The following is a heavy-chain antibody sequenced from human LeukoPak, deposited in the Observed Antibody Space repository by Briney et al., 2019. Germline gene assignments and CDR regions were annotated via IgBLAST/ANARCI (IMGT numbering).Heavy chain of an antibody. CDR3: ARILGGIAARPDYFDY. V-gene: IGHV4-38-2*01. D-gene: IGHD6-6*01. CDR2: IHNSGST. J-gene: IGHJ4*02. CDR1: GYSISSGYY. Sequence: PSETLSLTCGVSGYSISSGYYWGWIRQPPGKGLEWMGRIHNSGSTYYNPSLKRRVTISVDTSKNQFSLKLSSVTAADTAVYYCARILGGIAARPDYFDYWGQGTLVTVSS.